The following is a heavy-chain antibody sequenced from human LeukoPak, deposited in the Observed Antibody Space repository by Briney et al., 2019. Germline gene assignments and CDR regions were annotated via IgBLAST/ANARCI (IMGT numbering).Heavy chain of an antibody. CDR2: IIPIFGTA. V-gene: IGHV1-69*13. D-gene: IGHD2-2*01. Sequence: ASVKVSCKASGGTFSSYAISWVRQAPGQGLEWMGGIIPIFGTANSAQKFQGRVTITADESTSTAYMELSSLRFEDTAVYYCASPRNLGYCSSTSCYAFFDYWGQGTLVTVSS. CDR3: ASPRNLGYCSSTSCYAFFDY. J-gene: IGHJ4*02. CDR1: GGTFSSYA.